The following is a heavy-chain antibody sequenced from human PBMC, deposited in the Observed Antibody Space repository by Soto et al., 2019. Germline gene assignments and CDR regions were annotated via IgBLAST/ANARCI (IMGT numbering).Heavy chain of an antibody. J-gene: IGHJ5*02. CDR2: INHSGST. V-gene: IGHV4-34*01. D-gene: IGHD2-2*01. Sequence: QVQLQQWGAGLLKPSETLSLTCAVYGGSFSGYYWSWIRQPPGKGLEWIGEINHSGSTNYNPSLKSRVTISVDSSKTQFSLKLSSVTAAATAVYYCARGVPAGSSNNWFDPWGQGTLVTVSS. CDR1: GGSFSGYY. CDR3: ARGVPAGSSNNWFDP.